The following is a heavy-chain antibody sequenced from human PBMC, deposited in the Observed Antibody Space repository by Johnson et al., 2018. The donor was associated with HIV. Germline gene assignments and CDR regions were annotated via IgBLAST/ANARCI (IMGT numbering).Heavy chain of an antibody. CDR1: GFPFSTYA. CDR2: ISYAGRNK. J-gene: IGHJ3*01. V-gene: IGHV3-30*14. D-gene: IGHD5-18*01. CDR3: ARGVTGYSYGT. Sequence: QVQLVESGGGVVQPGRSLRLSCAASGFPFSTYAFHWVRQSPGKGLEWVAVISYAGRNKYYADSVKGRFSISRDNSKNIVYLQMNSLRVEDTAVYYCARGVTGYSYGTWGKGTMVTVSS.